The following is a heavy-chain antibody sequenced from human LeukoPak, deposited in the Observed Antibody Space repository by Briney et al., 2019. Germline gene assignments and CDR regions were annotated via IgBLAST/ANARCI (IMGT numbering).Heavy chain of an antibody. J-gene: IGHJ4*02. D-gene: IGHD3-22*01. V-gene: IGHV3-20*04. CDR3: ARDLRVVITGSFDS. Sequence: GGSLRLSRAASGFSFDDYGLTWVRQAPGKGLEWVSGINWNGDSTDYADSVKGRFTISRDNAKNSLYLQMNSLRAEDTALYYCARDLRVVITGSFDSWGQGTLVTVSS. CDR2: INWNGDST. CDR1: GFSFDDYG.